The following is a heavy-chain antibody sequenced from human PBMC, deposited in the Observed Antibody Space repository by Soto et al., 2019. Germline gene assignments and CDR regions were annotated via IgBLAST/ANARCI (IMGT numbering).Heavy chain of an antibody. V-gene: IGHV4-30-4*01. CDR1: GGSISSGDYY. CDR3: ASLDTAMVTGYYYGMDV. J-gene: IGHJ6*02. Sequence: QVQLQESGPGLVKPSQTLSLTCTVSGGSISSGDYYWSWIRQPPGKGLEWIGYIYYSGSTYYNPXLKCRVTISVXXSXNXXSLKLSSVTAADTAVYYCASLDTAMVTGYYYGMDVWGQGTTVTVSS. CDR2: IYYSGST. D-gene: IGHD5-18*01.